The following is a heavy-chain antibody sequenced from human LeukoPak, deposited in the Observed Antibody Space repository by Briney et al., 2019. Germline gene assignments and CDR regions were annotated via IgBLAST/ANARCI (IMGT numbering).Heavy chain of an antibody. D-gene: IGHD6-6*01. Sequence: TSETLSLTCTVSGGSISNYYWSWIRQPPGKGLEWIGYINYSGSTKYNPSLKSRVTISVDTSKNQFSLRLSSVTAADTAVYYCARDWGVSARPGYMDVWGKGTTVTVSS. CDR3: ARDWGVSARPGYMDV. CDR1: GGSISNYY. CDR2: INYSGST. V-gene: IGHV4-59*01. J-gene: IGHJ6*03.